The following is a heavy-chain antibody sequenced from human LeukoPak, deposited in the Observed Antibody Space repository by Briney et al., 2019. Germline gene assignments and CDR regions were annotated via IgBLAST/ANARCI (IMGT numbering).Heavy chain of an antibody. V-gene: IGHV3-43*01. CDR1: GFTFDDYT. J-gene: IGHJ2*01. CDR2: INRDSGST. Sequence: GGSPRLSCAASGFTFDDYTMHWVRQAPGKGLEWVPLINRDSGSTYYADSVKGRFTISRDNSKNSLYLQMNSLRTVDTALYYCAKESAAMGPFYFDLWGRGTLVTVSS. D-gene: IGHD2-2*01. CDR3: AKESAAMGPFYFDL.